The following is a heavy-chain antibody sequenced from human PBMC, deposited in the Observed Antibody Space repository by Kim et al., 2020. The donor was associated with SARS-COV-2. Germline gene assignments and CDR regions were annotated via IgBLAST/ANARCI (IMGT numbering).Heavy chain of an antibody. Sequence: GGSLRLSCAASGFTFSGYGMHWVRQAPGKGLEWVAVISYDGSKGYYADSVKGRFTISRDSSRNTLYLQMNSLRPEDTAGYYWSTSLSYYDRNGYYPYYF. J-gene: IGHJ4*01. CDR3: STSLSYYDRNGYYPYYF. CDR2: ISYDGSKG. D-gene: IGHD3-22*01. V-gene: IGHV3-30*03. CDR1: GFTFSGYG.